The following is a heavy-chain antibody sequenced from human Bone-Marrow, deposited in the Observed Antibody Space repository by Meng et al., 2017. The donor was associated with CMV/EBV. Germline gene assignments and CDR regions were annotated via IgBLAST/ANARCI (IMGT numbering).Heavy chain of an antibody. V-gene: IGHV4-34*01. Sequence: GSLRLSCAVYGGSFSGYYWSWNRQPPGKGLEWIGAINHSGSTNYNTSLKSRVTISVDTSKNQLSMKQSSVTAADTAVYYCARLRLTGGGCSSTSCYTYYYYGMDVWGQGTTVTLSS. CDR1: GGSFSGYY. CDR3: ARLRLTGGGCSSTSCYTYYYYGMDV. J-gene: IGHJ6*02. CDR2: INHSGST. D-gene: IGHD2-2*02.